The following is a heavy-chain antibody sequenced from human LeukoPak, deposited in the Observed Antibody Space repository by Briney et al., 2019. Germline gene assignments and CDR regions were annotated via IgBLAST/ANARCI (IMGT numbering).Heavy chain of an antibody. V-gene: IGHV3-7*03. Sequence: GGSLRLSCADSGFSFSSYWMTWVRQAPGKGLEWVANIKQDGSEIYYVDSVKGRFTISRDNAKNSLSLQMNSLRADDTALYYCARAKGSGWYSAFDIWGQGTMVTVSS. CDR2: IKQDGSEI. CDR1: GFSFSSYW. J-gene: IGHJ3*02. D-gene: IGHD6-19*01. CDR3: ARAKGSGWYSAFDI.